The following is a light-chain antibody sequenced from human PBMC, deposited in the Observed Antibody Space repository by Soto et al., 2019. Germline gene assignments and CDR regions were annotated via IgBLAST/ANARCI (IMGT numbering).Light chain of an antibody. CDR3: LLAYSGARV. J-gene: IGLJ2*01. CDR2: NTN. CDR1: TGAVTSGHF. V-gene: IGLV7-46*01. Sequence: QAVVTQGPSLTVSPGGTVTLTCGSSTGAVTSGHFPYWIQQKPGQAPRTMICNTNTKHSWTPARFSGSLLRGKAALTLSGAQPEDEADYYCLLAYSGARVFGGGTKLTVL.